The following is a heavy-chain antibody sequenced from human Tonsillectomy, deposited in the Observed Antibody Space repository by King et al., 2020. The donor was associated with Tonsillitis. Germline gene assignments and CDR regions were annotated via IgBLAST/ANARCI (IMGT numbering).Heavy chain of an antibody. CDR1: GFTFSDYA. J-gene: IGHJ4*02. CDR3: AREAGIAEPADPFYFNH. Sequence: VQLVESGGGVVQTGRSLRLSCAASGFTFSDYAIHWVRQAPGKGLEWVAVSSSDGNIDYQADSVKGRFTVSRDNSKNTLYLEMNTLRPEDTAVYFCAREAGIAEPADPFYFNHWGQGNLVTVSS. CDR2: SSSDGNID. V-gene: IGHV3-30-3*01. D-gene: IGHD6-13*01.